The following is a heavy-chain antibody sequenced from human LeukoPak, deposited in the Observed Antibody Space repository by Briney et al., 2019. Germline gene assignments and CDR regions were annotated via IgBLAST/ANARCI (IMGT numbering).Heavy chain of an antibody. CDR1: GFTFSIYA. V-gene: IGHV3-23*01. CDR2: IRGSGGST. D-gene: IGHD3-22*01. CDR3: AKYYYYDSSGCLDY. Sequence: PGGSLRLACAASGFTFSIYAMSWVRQAPGKGLEWVSAIRGSGGSTYYADSVKGRFTISRDNSKNTLYLQMNSLRAEDTAVYYCAKYYYYDSSGCLDYWGQGTLVTVSS. J-gene: IGHJ4*02.